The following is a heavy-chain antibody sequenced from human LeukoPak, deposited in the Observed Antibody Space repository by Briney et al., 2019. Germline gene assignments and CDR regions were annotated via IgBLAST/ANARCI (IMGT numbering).Heavy chain of an antibody. CDR2: IYYSGST. Sequence: SETLSLTCTVSGGSIRSGDYYWSWIRQPPGKGLEWIGYIYYSGSTYYNPSLKSRVTISVDTSKNQFSLKLSSVTAADTAVYYCARVYSSSWYYFDYWGQGTLVTVSS. J-gene: IGHJ4*02. D-gene: IGHD6-13*01. CDR3: ARVYSSSWYYFDY. CDR1: GGSIRSGDYY. V-gene: IGHV4-30-4*01.